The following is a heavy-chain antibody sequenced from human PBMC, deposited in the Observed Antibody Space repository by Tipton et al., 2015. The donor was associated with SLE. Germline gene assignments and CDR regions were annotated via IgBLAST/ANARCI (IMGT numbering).Heavy chain of an antibody. D-gene: IGHD3-3*01. CDR3: ARGGRVLRFLESYRGFDP. J-gene: IGHJ5*02. CDR1: GDSIRSTTYY. CDR2: IYYSGST. Sequence: LRLSCTVSGDSIRSTTYYWAWIRQPPGKGLEWIGYIYYSGSTNYNPSLKSRVTISVDTSKNQFSLKLSSVTAADTAVYYCARGGRVLRFLESYRGFDPWGQGTLVTVSS. V-gene: IGHV4-61*05.